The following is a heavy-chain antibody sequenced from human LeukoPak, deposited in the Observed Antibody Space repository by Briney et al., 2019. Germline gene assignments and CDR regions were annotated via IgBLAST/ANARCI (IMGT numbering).Heavy chain of an antibody. CDR1: GFTFSSYA. Sequence: GGSLRLSCAASGFTFSSYAMSWVRQAPGKGLEWVSAISGSGGSTYYADSVKGRFTISRDNSKNTLYLQMNSLRAEDTAVYYCARMNYISSGWGAPFDYWGQGTLVTVSS. D-gene: IGHD1-7*01. CDR3: ARMNYISSGWGAPFDY. CDR2: ISGSGGST. J-gene: IGHJ4*02. V-gene: IGHV3-23*01.